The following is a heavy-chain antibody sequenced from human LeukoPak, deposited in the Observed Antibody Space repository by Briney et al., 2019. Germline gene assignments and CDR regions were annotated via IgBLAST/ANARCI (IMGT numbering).Heavy chain of an antibody. V-gene: IGHV4-34*01. D-gene: IGHD3-3*01. J-gene: IGHJ3*02. Sequence: SETLSLTCAVYGGSFSGYYWSWIRQPPGKGLEWIGEINHSGSTNYNPSLKSRVTISVDTSKNQFSLKLSSVTAADTAVYYCARHESRWSAFDIWGQGTMVTVSS. CDR3: ARHESRWSAFDI. CDR2: INHSGST. CDR1: GGSFSGYY.